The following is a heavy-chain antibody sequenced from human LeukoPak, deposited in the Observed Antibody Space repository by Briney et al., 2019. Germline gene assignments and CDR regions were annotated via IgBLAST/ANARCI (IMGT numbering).Heavy chain of an antibody. J-gene: IGHJ6*02. CDR3: ATEVKAAAGIDTGSYYYNGMDV. CDR2: IGNDGSNK. CDR1: GFSFYTYG. V-gene: IGHV3-33*01. Sequence: GGSLRLSCAVSGFSFYTYGIHWVRHAPGKGLEWVAVIGNDGSNKYYADSVKGRFTISGDNSKNTLYLQMNSLRTEDTAVYFCATEVKAAAGIDTGSYYYNGMDVWGQGTTVTVSS. D-gene: IGHD6-13*01.